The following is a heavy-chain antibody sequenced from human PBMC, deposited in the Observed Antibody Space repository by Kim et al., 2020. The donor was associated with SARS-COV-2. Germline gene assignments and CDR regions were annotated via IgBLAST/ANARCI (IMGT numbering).Heavy chain of an antibody. CDR3: ARSSGSYYITYYYGMDV. J-gene: IGHJ6*02. V-gene: IGHV3-30*01. D-gene: IGHD1-26*01. Sequence: VKGRFTISRDNSKNTLYLQMNSLRAEDTAVYYWARSSGSYYITYYYGMDVWGQGTTVTVSS.